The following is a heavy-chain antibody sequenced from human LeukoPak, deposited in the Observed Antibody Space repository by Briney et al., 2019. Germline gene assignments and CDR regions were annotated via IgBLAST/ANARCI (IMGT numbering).Heavy chain of an antibody. V-gene: IGHV3-7*03. J-gene: IGHJ5*02. CDR3: ARGVLAILAAAGTGWFDP. D-gene: IGHD6-13*01. CDR1: GFTFSSYW. Sequence: GGSLRLSCAASGFTFSSYWMSWVRQAPGKGLEWVANIKQDGSEKYYVDSVKGRFTISGDNAKSSLYLQMNSLRAEDTAVYYCARGVLAILAAAGTGWFDPWGQGTLVTVSS. CDR2: IKQDGSEK.